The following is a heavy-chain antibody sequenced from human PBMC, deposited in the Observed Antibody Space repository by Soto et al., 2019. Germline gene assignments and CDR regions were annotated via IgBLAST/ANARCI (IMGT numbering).Heavy chain of an antibody. CDR1: GGTFSSYA. CDR2: IIPIFGTA. J-gene: IGHJ3*02. D-gene: IGHD6-19*01. Sequence: GASVKVSCKASGGTFSSYAISWVRQAPGQGLEWMGGIIPIFGTANYAQKFQGRVTITADESTSTAYKELSSLRSEDMAVYYCATAGIAVAGTAFDIWGQGTMVTVSS. CDR3: ATAGIAVAGTAFDI. V-gene: IGHV1-69*13.